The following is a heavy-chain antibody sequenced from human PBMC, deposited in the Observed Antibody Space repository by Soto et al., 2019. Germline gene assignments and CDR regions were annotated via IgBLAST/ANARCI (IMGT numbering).Heavy chain of an antibody. D-gene: IGHD4-17*01. CDR3: ARDPLMTTVNSYYYYGMDV. V-gene: IGHV4-31*03. Sequence: SETLSLTCTVSGGSISSGGYYWSWIRQHPGKGLEWIGYIYYSGSTYYNPSLKSRVTISVDTSKNQFSLKLSSVTAADTAVYYCARDPLMTTVNSYYYYGMDVWGQGTTVTVSS. J-gene: IGHJ6*02. CDR1: GGSISSGGYY. CDR2: IYYSGST.